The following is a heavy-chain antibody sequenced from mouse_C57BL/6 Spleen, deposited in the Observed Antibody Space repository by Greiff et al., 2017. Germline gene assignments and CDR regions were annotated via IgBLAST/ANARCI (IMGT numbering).Heavy chain of an antibody. J-gene: IGHJ2*01. V-gene: IGHV1-26*01. D-gene: IGHD1-1*01. CDR3: ARRDYYGSSYDY. Sequence: EVQLQQSGPELVKPGASVKISCKASGYTFPDYYMNWVKQSHGKSLEWIGDINPNNGGTSFNQKFKGKATLTVDKSSSTAYMELRSLTSEDSAVYYCARRDYYGSSYDYWVQGTTLTVSA. CDR1: GYTFPDYY. CDR2: INPNNGGT.